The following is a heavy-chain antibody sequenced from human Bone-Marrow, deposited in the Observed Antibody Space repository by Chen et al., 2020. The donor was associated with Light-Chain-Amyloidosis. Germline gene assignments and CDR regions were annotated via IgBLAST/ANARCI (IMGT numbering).Heavy chain of an antibody. CDR1: GYSFTSYW. V-gene: IGHV5-51*01. Sequence: EVQLVQSGAEVKKPGESLKIPCKGSGYSFTSYWIGWVRQMPGKGLEWMGIIYPGDSDTRYSPSFQGQVTISADKTISTAYLQWSSLKASDTAMYYCARLRSGYYQDDAFDIWGQGTMVTVSS. CDR2: IYPGDSDT. CDR3: ARLRSGYYQDDAFDI. J-gene: IGHJ3*02. D-gene: IGHD3-3*01.